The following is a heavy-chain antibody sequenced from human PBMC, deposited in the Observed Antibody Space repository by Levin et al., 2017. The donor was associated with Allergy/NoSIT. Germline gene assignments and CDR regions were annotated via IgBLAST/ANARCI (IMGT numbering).Heavy chain of an antibody. CDR3: ARHGRWRAPIFYAFDS. Sequence: GESLKISCQTSGYSFTTYWIGWVRQMPGKGLEWMGIIYPGESDTRYSPSFHGQVTISADKSTSTAYLQWSSLKASDTAMYFCARHGRWRAPIFYAFDSWGQGTLVTVSS. V-gene: IGHV5-51*01. J-gene: IGHJ5*01. CDR2: IYPGESDT. CDR1: GYSFTTYW. D-gene: IGHD3-3*01.